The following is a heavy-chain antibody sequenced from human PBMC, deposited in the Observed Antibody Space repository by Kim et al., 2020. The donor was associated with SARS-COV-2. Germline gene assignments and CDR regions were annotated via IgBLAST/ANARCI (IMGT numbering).Heavy chain of an antibody. CDR1: GFTFSSYS. V-gene: IGHV3-21*01. Sequence: GGSLRLSCAASGFTFSSYSMNWVRQAPGKGLEWVSSISSSSSYIYYADSVKGRFTISRDHAKNSLYLQMNSLRADDTAVYYCARYLIDLSSGGSWFDPWGQGTLVTVSS. CDR2: ISSSSSYI. J-gene: IGHJ5*02. D-gene: IGHD6-19*01. CDR3: ARYLIDLSSGGSWFDP.